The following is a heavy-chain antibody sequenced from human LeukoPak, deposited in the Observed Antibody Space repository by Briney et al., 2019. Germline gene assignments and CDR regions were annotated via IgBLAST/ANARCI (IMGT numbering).Heavy chain of an antibody. CDR3: TRVGYIDEGIDY. CDR1: GFTVSNNY. CDR2: IYSGGNT. Sequence: GGSLRLSCAASGFTVSNNYMSWVRQAPGKGLEWVSLIYSGGNTYYADSVRGRFTISRDNAKNSLYLQMNSLRAEDTAIYYCTRVGYIDEGIDYWGQGTLVTVSS. V-gene: IGHV3-66*01. D-gene: IGHD5-24*01. J-gene: IGHJ4*02.